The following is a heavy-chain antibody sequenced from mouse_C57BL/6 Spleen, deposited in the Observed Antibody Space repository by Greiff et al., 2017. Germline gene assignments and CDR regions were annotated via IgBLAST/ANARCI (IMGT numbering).Heavy chain of an antibody. J-gene: IGHJ4*01. CDR1: GYTFTSYW. Sequence: QVQLQQPGAELVMPGASVKLSCKASGYTFTSYWMHWVKQRPGQGLEWIGEIDPSDSYTNYNQKFKGKSTLTVDKSSSTAYMQLSSLTSEDSAVYYCARLDSSGYDAMDSWGQGTSVTVSS. D-gene: IGHD3-2*02. V-gene: IGHV1-69*01. CDR3: ARLDSSGYDAMDS. CDR2: IDPSDSYT.